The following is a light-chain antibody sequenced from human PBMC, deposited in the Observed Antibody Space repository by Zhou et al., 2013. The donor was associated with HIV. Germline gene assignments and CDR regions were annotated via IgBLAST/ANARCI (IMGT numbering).Light chain of an antibody. Sequence: DIQMTQSPTSLSASVGDRVTITCQASQDISHYLNWYQVKPGKVPKLLIYDASNLETGVPSRFSGNGSGTEFTLTISSLQPDDFATYYCQQYNSYSPITFGPGTKVDIK. CDR2: DAS. CDR3: QQYNSYSPIT. J-gene: IGKJ3*01. V-gene: IGKV1-33*01. CDR1: QDISHY.